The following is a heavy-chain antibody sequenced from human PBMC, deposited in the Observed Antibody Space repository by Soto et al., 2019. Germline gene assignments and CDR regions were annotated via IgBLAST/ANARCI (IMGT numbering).Heavy chain of an antibody. J-gene: IGHJ5*02. V-gene: IGHV4-30-4*01. CDR2: IYYSGST. CDR3: ARESSDYRLTPKWFDP. Sequence: SETLSLTCTVSGGSIRSGDYYWSWIRQPPGKGLEWIGYIYYSGSTYYNPSLKSRVTISVDTPKNQFSLKLSSVTAADTAVYYCARESSDYRLTPKWFDPWGQGTLVTVPQ. CDR1: GGSIRSGDYY. D-gene: IGHD5-12*01.